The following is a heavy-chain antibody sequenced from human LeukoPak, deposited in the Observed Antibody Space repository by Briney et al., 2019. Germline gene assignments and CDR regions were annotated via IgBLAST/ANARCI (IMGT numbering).Heavy chain of an antibody. V-gene: IGHV4-39*07. Sequence: SETLSLTCTVSGGSISSSSYYWGWIRQPPGKGLEWIGSIYYSGSTYYNPSLKSRVTISVDTSKNQFSLKLSSVTAADTAVYYCARGSPLGDYWGQGTLVTVSS. J-gene: IGHJ4*02. D-gene: IGHD3-16*01. CDR2: IYYSGST. CDR1: GGSISSSSYY. CDR3: ARGSPLGDY.